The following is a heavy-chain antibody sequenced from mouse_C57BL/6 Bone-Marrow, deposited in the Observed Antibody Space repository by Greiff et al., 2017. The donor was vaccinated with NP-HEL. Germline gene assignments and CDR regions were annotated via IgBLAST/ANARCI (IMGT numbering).Heavy chain of an antibody. CDR2: IDPANGNT. CDR3: ARYDGSFYWYFDV. J-gene: IGHJ1*03. CDR1: GFNIKNTY. V-gene: IGHV14-3*01. Sequence: VQLKQSVAELVRPGASVKLSCTASGFNIKNTYMHWVKQRPEQGLEWIGRIDPANGNTKYAPKFQGKATITADTSSNTAYLQLSSLTSEDTAIYDCARYDGSFYWYFDVWGTGTTVTVSS. D-gene: IGHD1-1*01.